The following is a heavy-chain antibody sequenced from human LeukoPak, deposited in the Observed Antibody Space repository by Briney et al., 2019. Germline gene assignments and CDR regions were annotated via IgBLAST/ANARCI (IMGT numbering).Heavy chain of an antibody. CDR2: IYYSGST. Sequence: NSSETLSLTCTVSGGSISSSGYYWGWIRQPPGKGLEWIGYIYYSGSTNYNPSLKSRVTISVDTSKNQFSLKLSSVTAADTAVYYCARQAESSSSPRRWFDPWGQGTLVTVSS. J-gene: IGHJ5*02. CDR3: ARQAESSSSPRRWFDP. D-gene: IGHD2-2*01. CDR1: GGSISSSGYY. V-gene: IGHV4-61*05.